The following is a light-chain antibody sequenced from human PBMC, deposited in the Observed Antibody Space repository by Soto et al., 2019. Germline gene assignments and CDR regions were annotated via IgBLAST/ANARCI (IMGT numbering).Light chain of an antibody. V-gene: IGKV3-20*01. Sequence: EIVLTQSPGTLSLSPGERASLSCRASQSLNNRYLAWYQQKPGQAPRLLMYDASNRATGIPDRFSGSGSGTDFTLTISRLEPEDFAVYYRQHYSNTPWTFGQGTKVEIK. CDR2: DAS. CDR1: QSLNNRY. J-gene: IGKJ1*01. CDR3: QHYSNTPWT.